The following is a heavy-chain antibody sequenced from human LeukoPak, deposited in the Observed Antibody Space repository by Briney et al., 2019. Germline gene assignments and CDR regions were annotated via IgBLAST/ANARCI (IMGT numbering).Heavy chain of an antibody. J-gene: IGHJ4*02. CDR2: IYYSGST. D-gene: IGHD3-3*01. Sequence: SETLSLTCTVSGGSISSGSYYWSWIRQPPGKGLEWIGYIYYSGSTNYNPSLKSRVTISVDTSKNQFSLKLSSVTAADTAVYYCARERGGSLRFFDYWGQGTLVTVSS. V-gene: IGHV4-61*01. CDR1: GGSISSGSYY. CDR3: ARERGGSLRFFDY.